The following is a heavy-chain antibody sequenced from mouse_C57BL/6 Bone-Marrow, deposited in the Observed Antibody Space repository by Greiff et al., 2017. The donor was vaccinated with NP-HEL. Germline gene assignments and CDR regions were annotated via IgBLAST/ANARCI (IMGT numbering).Heavy chain of an antibody. V-gene: IGHV5-17*01. CDR2: ISSGSSTI. J-gene: IGHJ1*03. CDR1: GFTFSDYG. D-gene: IGHD2-3*01. Sequence: EVKLLESGGGLVKPGGSLKLSCAASGFTFSDYGMHWVRQAPEKGLEWVAYISSGSSTIYYADTVKGRFTISRDNAKNTLFLQMTSLRSEDTAMYYCARRYDGYFYWYFDVWGTGTTVTVSS. CDR3: ARRYDGYFYWYFDV.